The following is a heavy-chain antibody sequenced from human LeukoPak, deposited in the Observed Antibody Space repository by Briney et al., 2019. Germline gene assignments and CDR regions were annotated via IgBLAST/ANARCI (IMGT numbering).Heavy chain of an antibody. J-gene: IGHJ4*02. D-gene: IGHD1-26*01. CDR3: AKYLVGASLVGSTNFDL. Sequence: GGSLRLSCAASVFTFSIYAMIGVRQAPGKRLEGGSTISCSGGSTNYAGSVKDRFTISRDNSNNKLHLKMNSLRVEDTAVYYCAKYLVGASLVGSTNFDLWGQGTLVTVSS. V-gene: IGHV3-23*01. CDR1: VFTFSIYA. CDR2: ISCSGGST.